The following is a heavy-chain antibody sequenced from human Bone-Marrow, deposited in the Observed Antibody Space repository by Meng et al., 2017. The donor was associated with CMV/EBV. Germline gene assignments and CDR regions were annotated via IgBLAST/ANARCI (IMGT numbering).Heavy chain of an antibody. V-gene: IGHV3-30*02. D-gene: IGHD2-2*01. Sequence: GESLKISCAASGFTFSSYGMHWVRQAPGKGLEWVAFIRSDEANKNYGDSVKGRFTISRDISNNILYLQMNSLRVEDTAVYYCAKDGGYCTSISCPGRPDYWGQGALVTVSS. J-gene: IGHJ4*02. CDR2: IRSDEANK. CDR3: AKDGGYCTSISCPGRPDY. CDR1: GFTFSSYG.